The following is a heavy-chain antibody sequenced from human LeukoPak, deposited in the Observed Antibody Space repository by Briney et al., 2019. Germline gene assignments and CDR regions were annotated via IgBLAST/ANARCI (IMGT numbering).Heavy chain of an antibody. J-gene: IGHJ4*02. V-gene: IGHV4-59*12. D-gene: IGHD2-21*01. CDR1: GGSISSYY. CDR2: FYYSGST. Sequence: PSETLSLTCTVSGGSISSYYWSWIRQPPGKGLEWIGYFYYSGSTNYNPSLKSRVTISVDTSKNQFSLKLSSVTAADTAVYYCARGIPRSHWGQGTLVTVSS. CDR3: ARGIPRSH.